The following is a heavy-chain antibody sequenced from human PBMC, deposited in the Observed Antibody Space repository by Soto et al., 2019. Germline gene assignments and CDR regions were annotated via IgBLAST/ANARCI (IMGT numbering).Heavy chain of an antibody. CDR1: GGSISSGGYY. V-gene: IGHV4-31*03. Sequence: SETLSLTCTVSGGSISSGGYYWSWIRQYPGKGLEWIGYVYYSGGTHYNPSLQSRVTVSVDTSRNQFSLRLTSVTAADTAVYYCARDSAWYCFDSWGQGTLVTVSS. CDR3: ARDSAWYCFDS. J-gene: IGHJ4*02. CDR2: VYYSGGT. D-gene: IGHD2-8*02.